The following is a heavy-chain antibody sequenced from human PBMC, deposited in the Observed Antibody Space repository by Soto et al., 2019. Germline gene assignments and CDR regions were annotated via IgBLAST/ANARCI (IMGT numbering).Heavy chain of an antibody. V-gene: IGHV1-18*04. Sequence: QEQLVQSGGEVKKPGASVRVSCKASGYTFTKYGITWVQQAPGQGLEWMGWIGVYNGKTNYARKLQGRVIMTADTSASTVYMELRSLRSDDTAVYYCSRARYCTSPSCYNHYYYGMDIWGQGTTVSVSS. D-gene: IGHD2-2*02. CDR3: SRARYCTSPSCYNHYYYGMDI. CDR1: GYTFTKYG. CDR2: IGVYNGKT. J-gene: IGHJ6*02.